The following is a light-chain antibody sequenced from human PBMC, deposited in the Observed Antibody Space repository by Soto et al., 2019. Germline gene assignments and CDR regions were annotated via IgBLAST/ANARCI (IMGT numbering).Light chain of an antibody. J-gene: IGKJ1*01. CDR2: GAS. CDR1: QGVSSN. CDR3: QQYYNWRPR. V-gene: IGKV3-15*01. Sequence: EGVVTQSPATLSVSPGGTCTLSCRAVQGVSSNLAWYQQKSGQAPRLLIYGASTRXTGVPARFSGSGSGTEFTLTISRLQSEDFAVYYCQQYYNWRPRFGQGTKVDIK.